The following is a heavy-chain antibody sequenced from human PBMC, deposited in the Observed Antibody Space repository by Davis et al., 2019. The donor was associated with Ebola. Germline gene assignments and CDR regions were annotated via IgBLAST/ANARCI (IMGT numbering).Heavy chain of an antibody. CDR1: GFTVSSNY. J-gene: IGHJ5*02. Sequence: GSLRLSCAASGFTVSSNYMSWVRQPPGKGLEWIGEINHSGSTNYTPSLKSRVTISVDTPKNQFSLKLSSVTAADTAVYYCARGAMICWFDPWGQGTLVTVSS. CDR3: ARGAMICWFDP. V-gene: IGHV4-34*01. D-gene: IGHD3-22*01. CDR2: INHSGST.